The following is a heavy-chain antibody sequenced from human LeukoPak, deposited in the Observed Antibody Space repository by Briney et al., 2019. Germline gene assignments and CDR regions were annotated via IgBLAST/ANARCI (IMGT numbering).Heavy chain of an antibody. Sequence: PSQTLSLTCTVSGGSISSGGYYRSWIRQHPGKGLEWIGYIYYSGSTYYNPSLKSRVTISVDTSKNQFSLKLSSVTAADTAVYYCARALYGSGSYYNEPHFDYWGQGTLSPSPQ. CDR1: GGSISSGGYY. V-gene: IGHV4-31*03. CDR3: ARALYGSGSYYNEPHFDY. J-gene: IGHJ4*02. D-gene: IGHD3-10*01. CDR2: IYYSGST.